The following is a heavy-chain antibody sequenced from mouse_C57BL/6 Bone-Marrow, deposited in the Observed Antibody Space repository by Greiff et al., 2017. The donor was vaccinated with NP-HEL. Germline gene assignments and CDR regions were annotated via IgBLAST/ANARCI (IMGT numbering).Heavy chain of an antibody. CDR1: GYTFTSYW. J-gene: IGHJ1*03. CDR2: IDPSDSYT. CDR3: ARVYDKN. V-gene: IGHV1-50*01. Sequence: QVQLQQPGAELVKPGASVKLSCKASGYTFTSYWMQWVKQRPGQGLEWIGEIDPSDSYTNYNQKLKGKATVTVDTSSSTAYMQLSSLTSEDSAVYYCARVYDKNWGTGTTVTVSS. D-gene: IGHD2-3*01.